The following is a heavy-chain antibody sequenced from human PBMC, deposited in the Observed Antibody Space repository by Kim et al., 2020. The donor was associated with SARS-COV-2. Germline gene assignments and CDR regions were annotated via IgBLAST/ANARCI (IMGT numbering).Heavy chain of an antibody. CDR1: GASISSNGYS. CDR2: ISSTGRAS. Sequence: SETLSLTCAVSGASISSNGYSWSWIRQPPGKGLEWIGYISSTGRASYYNPSLQSRVTISVDRSKNQFSLELGSVTAADTAVYYCAREFVLQPGAIHYFDYWGLGALVTVSS. J-gene: IGHJ4*02. D-gene: IGHD2-2*01. V-gene: IGHV4-30-2*01. CDR3: AREFVLQPGAIHYFDY.